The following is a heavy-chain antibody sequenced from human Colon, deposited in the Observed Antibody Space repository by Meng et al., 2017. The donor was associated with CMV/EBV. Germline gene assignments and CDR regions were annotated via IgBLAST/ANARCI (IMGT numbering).Heavy chain of an antibody. CDR3: ARSDYDFWSGYLGYFDY. J-gene: IGHJ4*02. D-gene: IGHD3-3*01. CDR1: GFTFSSYC. V-gene: IGHV3-7*01. Sequence: GGSLRLSCAASGFTFSSYCMSWVRQAPGKGLEWVANIKQDGSEKYYVDSVKGRFTISRDNAKNSLYLQMNSLRAEDTAAYYCARSDYDFWSGYLGYFDYWGQGTLVTVSS. CDR2: IKQDGSEK.